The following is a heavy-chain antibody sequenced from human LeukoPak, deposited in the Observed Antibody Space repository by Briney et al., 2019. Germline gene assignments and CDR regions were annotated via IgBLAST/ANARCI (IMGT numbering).Heavy chain of an antibody. V-gene: IGHV4-30-2*01. CDR1: GGSIGSGAYS. Sequence: SETLSLTCAVSGGSIGSGAYSWSWIRQPPGKGLEWIGYIYQSGSTYYNPSLKSRVTISVDRSKNQVSLKLSSVTAADTAVYYCARGKATAIDSWGQGTLVTVSS. J-gene: IGHJ4*02. CDR3: ARGKATAIDS. D-gene: IGHD2-21*02. CDR2: IYQSGST.